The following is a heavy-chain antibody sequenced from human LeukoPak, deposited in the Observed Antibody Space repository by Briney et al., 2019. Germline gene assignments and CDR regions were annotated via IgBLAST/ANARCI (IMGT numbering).Heavy chain of an antibody. CDR2: IYAGGST. D-gene: IGHD1-26*01. J-gene: IGHJ4*02. V-gene: IGHV3-53*01. CDR1: GFTVSSDH. CDR3: ARVWELSFDY. Sequence: PGGSLRLSCAASGFTVSSDHMSWVRQAPGKGLEWVSVIYAGGSTYYADSVKGRFTISRDNFKNTLFLQMNSLGAEDTAVYYCARVWELSFDYWGQGALVTVSS.